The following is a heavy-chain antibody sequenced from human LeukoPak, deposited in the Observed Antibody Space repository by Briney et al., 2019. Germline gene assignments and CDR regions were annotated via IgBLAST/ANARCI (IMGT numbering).Heavy chain of an antibody. CDR2: INHSGTT. D-gene: IGHD2-15*01. V-gene: IGHV4-34*01. CDR3: ARHFSAATGVYYYYCYMDV. CDR1: GGSFSGYS. J-gene: IGHJ6*03. Sequence: SETLSLTCAVYGGSFSGYSWSWIRQPPGKGLEWIGEINHSGTTNYNPSLKSRVTISVDTSKNQFSLKLSSVTAADTAVYYCARHFSAATGVYYYYCYMDVWGKGTTVTISS.